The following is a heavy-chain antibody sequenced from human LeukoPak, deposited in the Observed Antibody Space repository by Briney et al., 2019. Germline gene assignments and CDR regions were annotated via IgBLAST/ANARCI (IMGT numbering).Heavy chain of an antibody. CDR2: ISSGSSTK. V-gene: IGHV3-48*04. CDR1: GFTFRSYS. D-gene: IGHD3-22*01. J-gene: IGHJ3*02. Sequence: GGSLRLSCAASGFTFRSYSMNWVRQAPGKGLEWVSYISSGSSTKYYADSVKGRFTISRDNGKNSLYLQMNSLRAEDTAVYYCAKDRYDTSGYYFFDAFDIWGQGTMVTVSS. CDR3: AKDRYDTSGYYFFDAFDI.